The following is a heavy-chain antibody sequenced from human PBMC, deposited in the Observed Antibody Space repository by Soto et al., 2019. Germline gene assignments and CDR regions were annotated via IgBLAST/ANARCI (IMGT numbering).Heavy chain of an antibody. CDR3: ATDGMIYVTSGLYYFDY. Sequence: QVHLVESGGGVVQPGTSLRLSCAASGFTLNKHALHWVRQVPGKGLEWLAFISYNGNNKYYGDSVKGRFTISRDDSKNTLYLQMNSPRSEDTAVYYCATDGMIYVTSGLYYFDYWGQGTLVTVSS. D-gene: IGHD3-16*01. V-gene: IGHV3-30-3*01. CDR2: ISYNGNNK. J-gene: IGHJ4*02. CDR1: GFTLNKHA.